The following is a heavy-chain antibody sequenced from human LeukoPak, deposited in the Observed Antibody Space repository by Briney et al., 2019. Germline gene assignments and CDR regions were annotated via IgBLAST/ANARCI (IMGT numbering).Heavy chain of an antibody. D-gene: IGHD3-10*01. CDR3: AGVRGGFMVRGAGDAFDI. V-gene: IGHV3-11*01. CDR1: GFTFSNYY. CDR2: ISSSGRTI. Sequence: GGSLRLSCAASGFTFSNYYMSWIRQAPGKGLEWISYISSSGRTIYSADSVKGRFTISRDNAKNSLYLQMNSLRVEDTAVYYCAGVRGGFMVRGAGDAFDIWGQGTMVTVSS. J-gene: IGHJ3*02.